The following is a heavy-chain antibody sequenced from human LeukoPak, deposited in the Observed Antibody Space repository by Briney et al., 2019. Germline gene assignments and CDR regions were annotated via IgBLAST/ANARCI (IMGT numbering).Heavy chain of an antibody. CDR2: IWYDGSNK. Sequence: GGSLRLSCAASGFTFSSYGMHWVRQAPGKGREWVAVIWYDGSNKYYADSVKGRFTISRDNSKNTLYLQMNSLRAEDTAVYYCARVSARLLLWFGELLFTPYYYGMDVWGKGTTVTVSS. J-gene: IGHJ6*04. V-gene: IGHV3-33*01. D-gene: IGHD3-10*01. CDR3: ARVSARLLLWFGELLFTPYYYGMDV. CDR1: GFTFSSYG.